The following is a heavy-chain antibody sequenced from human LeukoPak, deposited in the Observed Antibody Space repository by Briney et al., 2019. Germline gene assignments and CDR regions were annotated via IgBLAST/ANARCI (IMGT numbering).Heavy chain of an antibody. CDR1: GYTFTSYD. CDR3: ARGRRVYAISWFDP. J-gene: IGHJ5*02. Sequence: GASVKVSCKASGYTFTSYDINWVLQATGQGLEWMGWMNPNSGNTGYAQKFQGRVTMTRNTSISTAYMELSSLRSEDTAVYYCARGRRVYAISWFDPWGQGTLVTVSS. D-gene: IGHD2-8*01. CDR2: MNPNSGNT. V-gene: IGHV1-8*01.